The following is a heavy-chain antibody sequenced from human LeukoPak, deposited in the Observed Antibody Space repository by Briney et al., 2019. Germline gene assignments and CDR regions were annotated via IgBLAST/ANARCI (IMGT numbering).Heavy chain of an antibody. V-gene: IGHV1-2*02. CDR2: INPNRGGT. CDR1: GHTFTGYY. Sequence: ASVKVSCEASGHTFTGYYMHWVRQAPGQGLEWMGWINPNRGGTNYAQKFQGRVTMTRDTSISTAYMELSRLRSDDTAVYYCARDGSGSYYRALANYYYMDVWGKGTTVTVSS. CDR3: ARDGSGSYYRALANYYYMDV. D-gene: IGHD1-26*01. J-gene: IGHJ6*03.